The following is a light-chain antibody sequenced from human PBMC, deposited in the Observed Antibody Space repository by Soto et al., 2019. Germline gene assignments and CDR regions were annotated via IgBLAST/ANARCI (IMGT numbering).Light chain of an antibody. V-gene: IGKV3-15*01. CDR2: GAS. Sequence: EIVMTQSPVTLSVSPGERATLSCRASQSVSSNLAWYQQKPGQAPRLLIYGASTRATGIPARFSGSGSGTEFTLTISSLQSEDFAFYYCQQYNNWPWTLGQGTKVEIK. CDR1: QSVSSN. J-gene: IGKJ1*01. CDR3: QQYNNWPWT.